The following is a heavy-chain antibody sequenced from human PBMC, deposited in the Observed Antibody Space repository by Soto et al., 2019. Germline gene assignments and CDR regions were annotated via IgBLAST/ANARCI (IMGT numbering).Heavy chain of an antibody. V-gene: IGHV3-23*01. CDR3: AKDRMITFGGVIHQATFDY. J-gene: IGHJ4*02. CDR1: GFTFRNYA. Sequence: LRLSCAASGFTFRNYAMNWARQAQGKGLEWGTAICGSGGSTYYADSVKGRFTIPRDNSKNTLYLQMNSLRAEDTAVYYCAKDRMITFGGVIHQATFDYWGQGTLVTVSS. D-gene: IGHD3-16*02. CDR2: ICGSGGST.